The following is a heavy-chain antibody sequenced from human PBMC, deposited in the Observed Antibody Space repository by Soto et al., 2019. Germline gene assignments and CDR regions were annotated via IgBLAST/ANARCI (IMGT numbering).Heavy chain of an antibody. V-gene: IGHV2-5*02. CDR1: GFSLTTSGVG. CDR2: IYWDDDK. Sequence: QITLNESGPTPVNPRQTLTLTCTFSGFSLTTSGVGVGWIRQSPGKAPEGLALIYWDDDKRYSPSLKSRLTFTKYPSKNQVVLTMADLDPADTATYYCAHRVLRTVFGLVTTTAIYFDFWGQGTPVAVSS. CDR3: AHRVLRTVFGLVTTTAIYFDF. D-gene: IGHD3-3*01. J-gene: IGHJ4*02.